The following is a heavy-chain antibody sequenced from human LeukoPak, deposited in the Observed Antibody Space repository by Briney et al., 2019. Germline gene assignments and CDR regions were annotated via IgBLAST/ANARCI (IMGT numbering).Heavy chain of an antibody. CDR3: ARNDSSLGAGAFDI. V-gene: IGHV4-39*01. CDR1: GGSIISGTYY. D-gene: IGHD3-22*01. CDR2: VHYSGST. J-gene: IGHJ3*02. Sequence: PSETLSLTCSVSGGSIISGTYYWAWIRQSPGKGLEWIGTVHYSGSTYYSPALRSRVTISVDTSKNQFSLKLTSMTAADTAVYYCARNDSSLGAGAFDIWGQGTMVTVSS.